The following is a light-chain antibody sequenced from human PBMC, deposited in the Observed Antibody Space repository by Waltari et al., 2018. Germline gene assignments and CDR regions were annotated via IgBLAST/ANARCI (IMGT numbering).Light chain of an antibody. CDR3: ATWDDSLNGL. J-gene: IGLJ2*01. CDR2: SNN. CDR1: SSNIGSKS. Sequence: QSVLTQTPSVSGTPGQRVSIYCSGSSSNIGSKSVNWYQQVPGTAPKLLIYSNNQRPSGVPDRFSGSKSGTSASLAISGLQSEDEADYYCATWDDSLNGLFGGGTKLTVL. V-gene: IGLV1-44*01.